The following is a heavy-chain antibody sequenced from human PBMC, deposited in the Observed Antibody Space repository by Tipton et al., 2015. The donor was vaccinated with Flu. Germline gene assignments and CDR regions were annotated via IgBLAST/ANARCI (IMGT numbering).Heavy chain of an antibody. CDR1: GFTFSSYA. J-gene: IGHJ6*02. Sequence: SLRLSCAVSGFTFSSYAIHWVRQAPGKGLEWVAVISYDGTKKNNADSVKGRITISRDNSKNTLYLQMNNLRVEDTAVYYCARDGYSTSWGGHFHYYGMDVWGQGITVIVSS. D-gene: IGHD5-12*01. CDR3: ARDGYSTSWGGHFHYYGMDV. CDR2: ISYDGTKK. V-gene: IGHV3-30*04.